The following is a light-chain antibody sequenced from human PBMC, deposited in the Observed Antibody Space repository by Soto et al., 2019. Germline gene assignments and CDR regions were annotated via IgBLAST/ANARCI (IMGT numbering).Light chain of an antibody. V-gene: IGKV3-11*01. CDR2: DAS. J-gene: IGKJ5*01. CDR1: QSVRGY. Sequence: EIVLAQYPATLSLSPGERATLSCRVSQSVRGYLAWYQQKPGQAPRLLIYDASNRATGISARFSGSGSGTDFSLTISSLEPEDVAVYYCQLRSTFGQGTRLEI. CDR3: QLRST.